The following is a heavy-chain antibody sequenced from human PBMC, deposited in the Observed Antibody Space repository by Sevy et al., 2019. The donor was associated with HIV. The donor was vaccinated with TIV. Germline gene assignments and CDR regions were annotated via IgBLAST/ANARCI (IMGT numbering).Heavy chain of an antibody. D-gene: IGHD6-19*01. CDR1: GFNFASYD. V-gene: IGHV1-8*02. J-gene: IGHJ6*02. CDR2: MNTNTGIT. CDR3: ARVSGWNLRYGMDV. Sequence: ASVKVSCKASGFNFASYDIYWVRQATGQGLEWMGWMNTNTGITGFAQKFQGRVTMTRNTSITTAYMELSNLRSEDTAVYYCARVSGWNLRYGMDVWGQGTTVTVSS.